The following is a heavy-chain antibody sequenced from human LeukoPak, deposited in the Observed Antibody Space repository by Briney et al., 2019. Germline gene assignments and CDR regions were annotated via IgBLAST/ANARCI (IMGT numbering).Heavy chain of an antibody. V-gene: IGHV1-2*02. Sequence: ASVKVSCKASGYTFTGYYMHWVRQAPGQGLEWMGWINPNSGGTNYAQKFQGRVTMTRDTSISTAYMELSRLRSDDTAVYYCAREVDMVVAATSPYYYYHMDVLGTVTTVNGSS. CDR1: GYTFTGYY. CDR3: AREVDMVVAATSPYYYYHMDV. J-gene: IGHJ6*03. D-gene: IGHD2-15*01. CDR2: INPNSGGT.